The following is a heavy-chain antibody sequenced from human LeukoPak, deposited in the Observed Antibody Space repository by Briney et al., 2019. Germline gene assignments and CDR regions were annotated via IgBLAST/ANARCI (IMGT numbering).Heavy chain of an antibody. V-gene: IGHV4-59*01. CDR1: GASISSYY. J-gene: IGHJ6*03. Sequence: SQSLSLTCTLAGASISSYYRSWIRPPPGKGLEWIGYIYYSGSTNYNPSLKSRVTISVDTSKNQFSLKLSSVTAADTAVYYCAREAGAYYYYMDGWGKGTTVTVCS. CDR2: IYYSGST. D-gene: IGHD6-19*01. CDR3: AREAGAYYYYMDG.